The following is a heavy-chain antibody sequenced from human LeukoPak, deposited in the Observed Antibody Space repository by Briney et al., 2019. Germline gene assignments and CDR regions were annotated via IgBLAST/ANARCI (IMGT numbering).Heavy chain of an antibody. V-gene: IGHV4-59*01. CDR1: GGSISSYY. CDR3: ARGLLERITRYYYYGMDV. J-gene: IGHJ6*02. Sequence: SEILSLTCTVSGGSISSYYWSWIRQPPGKGLEWIGYIYYGGSTNYNPSLKSRVTISVDTSKNQFSLKLSSVTAADTAVYYCARGLLERITRYYYYGMDVWGQGTTVTVSS. D-gene: IGHD2/OR15-2a*01. CDR2: IYYGGST.